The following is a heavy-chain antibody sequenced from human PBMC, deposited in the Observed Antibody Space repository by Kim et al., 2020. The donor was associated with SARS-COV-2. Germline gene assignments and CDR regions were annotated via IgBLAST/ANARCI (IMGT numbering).Heavy chain of an antibody. D-gene: IGHD1-20*01. CDR3: VRDRQDGEQYKLDS. V-gene: IGHV3-11*01. CDR2: ISDTGSSS. Sequence: GGSLRLSCAASGFTFSDHYMNWIRQLPGKGLEWLSYISDTGSSSYYADSVSGRFTISRDNAKNSLFLQMNSLRVEDTAMYYCVRDRQDGEQYKLDSWGQGTLVTVSS. J-gene: IGHJ5*01. CDR1: GFTFSDHY.